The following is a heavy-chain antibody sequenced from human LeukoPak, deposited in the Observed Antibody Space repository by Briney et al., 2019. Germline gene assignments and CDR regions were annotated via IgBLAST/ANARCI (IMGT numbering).Heavy chain of an antibody. D-gene: IGHD5-24*01. CDR1: GFTVSSNY. Sequence: GGSLTLSCAASGFTVSSNYMTWVRQAPGKGLDWVSVIYRGGSTYHADSVKGRFTISRDDSKSTLYLQMNSLRAEDTAVYSCAKETDYNYIYYFDYWGQGTLVTVSS. CDR2: IYRGGST. CDR3: AKETDYNYIYYFDY. J-gene: IGHJ4*02. V-gene: IGHV3-66*01.